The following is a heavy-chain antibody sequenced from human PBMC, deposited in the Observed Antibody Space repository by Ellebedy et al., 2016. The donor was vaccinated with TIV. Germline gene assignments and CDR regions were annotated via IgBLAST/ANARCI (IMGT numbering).Heavy chain of an antibody. V-gene: IGHV4-34*01. Sequence: MPSETLSLTCTVSGASINNLFWSWIRQTPGKGLEWIGEINHIGSTTYNPSLNSRVTISLDTSKKQFSLKLSSVTAADTAVYYCARDHYYDSSGYYHFDYWGQGTLVTVSS. CDR1: GASINNLF. CDR3: ARDHYYDSSGYYHFDY. J-gene: IGHJ4*02. CDR2: INHIGST. D-gene: IGHD3-22*01.